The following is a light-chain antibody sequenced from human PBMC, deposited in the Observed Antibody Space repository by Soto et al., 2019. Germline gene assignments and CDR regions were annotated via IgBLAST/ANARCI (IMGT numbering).Light chain of an antibody. V-gene: IGLV2-23*02. J-gene: IGLJ3*02. CDR2: EVS. Sequence: QSALTQPASVSGSPGQSITISCTGTSSDVGSYNHVSWYQQHPGKAPKLMIYEVSNRPPGVSNRFSGSKYGNTASLTISGVQAEDDADYYCCSYAGTRVFGGGTKLTVL. CDR3: CSYAGTRV. CDR1: SSDVGSYNH.